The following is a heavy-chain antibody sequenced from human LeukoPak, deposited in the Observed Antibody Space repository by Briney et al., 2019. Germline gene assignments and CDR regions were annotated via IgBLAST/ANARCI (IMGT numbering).Heavy chain of an antibody. V-gene: IGHV3-66*01. CDR2: IYSGGRT. Sequence: GGSLRLSCAASGFSVSGNYMTWVRQAPGEGLEWVSVIYSGGRTHYADSVKDRFTISRDNSKNTLYLQMNSLRAEDTAVYYCAVAAVVVVVPAVDVWGLGTTVTVSS. CDR1: GFSVSGNY. CDR3: AVAAVVVVVPAVDV. J-gene: IGHJ6*02. D-gene: IGHD2-2*01.